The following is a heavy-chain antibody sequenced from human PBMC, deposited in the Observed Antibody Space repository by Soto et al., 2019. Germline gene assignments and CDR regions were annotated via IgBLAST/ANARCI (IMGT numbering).Heavy chain of an antibody. CDR1: GDSVSCNSAA. V-gene: IGHV6-1*01. J-gene: IGHJ6*02. CDR3: ARGSSTQLSEGYCSGGSCYHYYYYYGMDV. D-gene: IGHD2-15*01. Sequence: PSQTLLLTCAISGDSVSCNSAAWNWIRQSPSRGLEWLGRTYYRSKWYNDYAVSVKSRITINPDTSKNQFSLQLNSVTPEDTAVYYCARGSSTQLSEGYCSGGSCYHYYYYYGMDVWGQGTTVTVSS. CDR2: TYYRSKWYN.